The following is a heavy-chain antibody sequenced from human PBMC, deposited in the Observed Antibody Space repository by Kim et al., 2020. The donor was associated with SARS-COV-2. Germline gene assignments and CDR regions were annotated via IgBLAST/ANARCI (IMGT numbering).Heavy chain of an antibody. D-gene: IGHD3-22*01. Sequence: GGSLRLSCAASGFTFSSYAMSWVRQAPGKGLEWVSVIYSGGSSTYYADSVKGRFTISRDNSKNTLYLQMNSLRAEDTAVYYCAKFLERYYDSSGYYSGDDYWGQGTLVTVSS. J-gene: IGHJ4*02. V-gene: IGHV3-23*03. CDR2: IYSGGSST. CDR3: AKFLERYYDSSGYYSGDDY. CDR1: GFTFSSYA.